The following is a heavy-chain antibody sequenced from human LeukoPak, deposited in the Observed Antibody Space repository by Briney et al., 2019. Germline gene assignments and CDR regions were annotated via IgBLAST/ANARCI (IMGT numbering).Heavy chain of an antibody. CDR3: AKDSSSWSYYMDV. D-gene: IGHD6-13*01. CDR2: ISYDGSNK. V-gene: IGHV3-30*18. Sequence: GRALRLSCAASGCTFSNHGMHWVRQAPGKGLECVAVISYDGSNKYYADSVKGRFTISRDNAKNTLYLQMNSLRAEDTAVYYCAKDSSSWSYYMDVWGKGTTVTVSS. CDR1: GCTFSNHG. J-gene: IGHJ6*03.